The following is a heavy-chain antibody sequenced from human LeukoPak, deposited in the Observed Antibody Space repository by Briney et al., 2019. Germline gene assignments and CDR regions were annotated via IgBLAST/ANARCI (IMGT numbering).Heavy chain of an antibody. Sequence: SETLSLTCIVSGASFNTGDYYWNWIRQHPGKGLEWIGYIYNSGSTYYNPSLESRVTISVDTSKNHFSLRLTSVTAADSAVYYCARGAPPDSWGQGTLVTVSS. V-gene: IGHV4-31*03. CDR3: ARGAPPDS. J-gene: IGHJ4*02. CDR2: IYNSGST. CDR1: GASFNTGDYY.